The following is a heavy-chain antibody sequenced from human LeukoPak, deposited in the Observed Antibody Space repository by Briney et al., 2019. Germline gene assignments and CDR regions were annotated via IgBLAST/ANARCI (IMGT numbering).Heavy chain of an antibody. D-gene: IGHD3-10*01. Sequence: ASVKVSCKASGYTFTSYGISWVRQAPGQGLEWMGWINPNSGGTNYAQKFQGRVTMTRDTSISTAYMELSRLRSDDTAVYYCARLVYPYGSGNIWGQGTLVTVSS. CDR1: GYTFTSYG. CDR2: INPNSGGT. V-gene: IGHV1-2*02. J-gene: IGHJ4*02. CDR3: ARLVYPYGSGNI.